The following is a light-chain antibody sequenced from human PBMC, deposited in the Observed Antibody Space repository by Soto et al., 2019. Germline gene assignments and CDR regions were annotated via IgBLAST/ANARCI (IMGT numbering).Light chain of an antibody. V-gene: IGKV3D-7*01. J-gene: IGKJ1*01. CDR3: LQDYNYPRT. Sequence: TQSPGTLSLSPGERATLSCRASQSVSSSYLAWYQQKVGQAPRLLIYDASTRATGIPARFSGSGSGTDFTLTISSLQPEDFATYYCLQDYNYPRTFGQGTKVDIK. CDR2: DAS. CDR1: QSVSSSY.